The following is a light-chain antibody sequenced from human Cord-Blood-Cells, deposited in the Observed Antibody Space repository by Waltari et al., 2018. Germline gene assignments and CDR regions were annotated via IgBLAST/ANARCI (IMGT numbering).Light chain of an antibody. Sequence: DIVLTQSPATLSLSPGERATLSCRASQSVSSYLAWYQQKPGKAPRLLIYDASNRATGIPARFSGSGSSTDVTITISSREHEDYAVYYCQQRSNWLPYTFGQGTKLEIK. V-gene: IGKV3-11*01. CDR3: QQRSNWLPYT. CDR1: QSVSSY. CDR2: DAS. J-gene: IGKJ2*01.